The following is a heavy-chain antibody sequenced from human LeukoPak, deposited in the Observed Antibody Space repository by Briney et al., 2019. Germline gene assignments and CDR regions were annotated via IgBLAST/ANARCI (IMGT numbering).Heavy chain of an antibody. CDR2: ISSSGGTI. V-gene: IGHV3-11*04. CDR1: GFTFSDYY. Sequence: KAGGSLRLSCAASGFTFSDYYISWLRQAPGKGLEWVSYISSSGGTIYYADSVKGRFTSSRDNANNLLYLQMNSLRAEDTAVYYCAKDRVAKQQLVGIDYWGQGTLVTVSS. CDR3: AKDRVAKQQLVGIDY. J-gene: IGHJ4*02. D-gene: IGHD6-13*01.